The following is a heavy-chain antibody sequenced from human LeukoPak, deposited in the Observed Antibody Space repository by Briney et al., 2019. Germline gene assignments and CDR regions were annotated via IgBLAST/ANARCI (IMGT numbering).Heavy chain of an antibody. CDR2: ISYDGSNK. V-gene: IGHV3-30*04. J-gene: IGHJ4*02. Sequence: GGSLRLSCAASGFTFSSYAMHWVRQAPGKGLEWVAVISYDGSNKYYADSVKGRFTISRDNSKNTLYLQMNSLRAEDTAVYYCARDVRRVEMATIPDYWGQGTLVTVSS. CDR1: GFTFSSYA. D-gene: IGHD5-24*01. CDR3: ARDVRRVEMATIPDY.